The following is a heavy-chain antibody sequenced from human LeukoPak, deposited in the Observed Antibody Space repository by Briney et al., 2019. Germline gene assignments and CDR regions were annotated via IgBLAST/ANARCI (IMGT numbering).Heavy chain of an antibody. Sequence: GGSLRLSCAASGFTFSSYAMSWVRQAPGKGLEWVSAICGSRGSTYYADSVKGRFTISRDNSKNTLYLQMNSLRAEDTAVYYCAKASGESYCTNGVCYTDYFDYWGQGTLVTVSS. CDR2: ICGSRGST. CDR1: GFTFSSYA. D-gene: IGHD2-8*01. CDR3: AKASGESYCTNGVCYTDYFDY. V-gene: IGHV3-23*01. J-gene: IGHJ4*02.